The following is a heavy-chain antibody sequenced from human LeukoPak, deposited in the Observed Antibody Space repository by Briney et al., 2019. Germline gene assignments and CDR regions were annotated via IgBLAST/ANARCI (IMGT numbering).Heavy chain of an antibody. V-gene: IGHV3-23*01. CDR1: GFIFSSYD. CDR2: SSRGGGST. J-gene: IGHJ6*03. Sequence: GGSLRLSCVASGFIFSSYDMSWVRQAPGKGLEWVAVSSRGGGSTMYADSVKGRFTISRDNSKNILYLQMNSLRAEDTAVYFCAIDTQGVTGSVTAHYYYYYMDVWGKGTTVTVSS. CDR3: AIDTQGVTGSVTAHYYYYYMDV. D-gene: IGHD2-21*02.